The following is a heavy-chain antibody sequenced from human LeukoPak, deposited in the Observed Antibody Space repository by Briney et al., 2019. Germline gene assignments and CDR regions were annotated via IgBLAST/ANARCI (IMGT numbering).Heavy chain of an antibody. Sequence: PSETLSLTCTVSGGSISSYYWSWIRQPPGKGLEWIGYIYYSGSTNYNPSLKSRVTISVDTSKNQFSLKLSSVTAADTAVYYCAGIWFGEFSYDYWGQGTLVTVSS. CDR2: IYYSGST. CDR1: GGSISSYY. D-gene: IGHD3-10*01. V-gene: IGHV4-59*01. J-gene: IGHJ4*02. CDR3: AGIWFGEFSYDY.